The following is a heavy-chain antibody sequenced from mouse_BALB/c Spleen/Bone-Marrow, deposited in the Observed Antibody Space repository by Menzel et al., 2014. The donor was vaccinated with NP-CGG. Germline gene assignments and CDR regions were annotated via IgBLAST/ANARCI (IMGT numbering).Heavy chain of an antibody. CDR1: GFTFTDYY. CDR2: IRNKANGYTT. CDR3: ARDTRHLDY. V-gene: IGHV7-3*02. Sequence: EVQGVESGGGLVQPGGSLRLSCTPSGFTFTDYYVSWVRQPRGKALEWLGFIRNKANGYTTEYSASVKGRFTISRDNSQSILYLQMNTLRAEDSATYYCARDTRHLDYWGQGTTLTVSS. J-gene: IGHJ2*01.